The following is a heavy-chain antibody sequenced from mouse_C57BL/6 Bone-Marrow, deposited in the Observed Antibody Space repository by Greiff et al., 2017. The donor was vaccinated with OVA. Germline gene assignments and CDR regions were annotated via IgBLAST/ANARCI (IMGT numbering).Heavy chain of an antibody. CDR3: ARHANWDVGFAD. V-gene: IGHV5-12*01. CDR1: GFTFSDYY. J-gene: IGHJ3*01. CDR2: ISNGGGST. D-gene: IGHD4-1*01. Sequence: EVKLVESGGGLVQPGGSLKLSCAASGFTFSDYYMYWVRQTPGKRLEWVAYISNGGGSTYYPDTVKGRFTISRDNAKNTLYLQMSRLKSEETAMYYCARHANWDVGFADGGQETLVTVSA.